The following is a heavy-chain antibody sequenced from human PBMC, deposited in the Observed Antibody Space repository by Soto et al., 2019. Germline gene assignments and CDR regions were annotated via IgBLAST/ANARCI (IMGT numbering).Heavy chain of an antibody. CDR2: INHSGGT. D-gene: IGHD3-10*01. CDR1: GGSFSDYY. J-gene: IGHJ4*02. CDR3: AKLFCPGSGCYFDS. V-gene: IGHV4-34*02. Sequence: QVQLQQWGAGLLKPSETLSLTCAIYGGSFSDYYWSWIRQPPGKGLEWIGEINHSGGTIYNPSLKSRGTLSLDTTTNPFSLTLNSVTAADTAMYYCAKLFCPGSGCYFDSWGQGTLVTVSS.